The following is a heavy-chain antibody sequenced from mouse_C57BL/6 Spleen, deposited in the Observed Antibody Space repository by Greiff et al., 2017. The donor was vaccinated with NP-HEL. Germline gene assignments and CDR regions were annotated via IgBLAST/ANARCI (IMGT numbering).Heavy chain of an antibody. CDR3: ARLDDGYFY. J-gene: IGHJ2*01. D-gene: IGHD2-3*01. CDR1: GYTFTDYY. CDR2: INPNNGGT. V-gene: IGHV1-26*01. Sequence: EVQLQQSGPELVKPGASVKISCKASGYTFTDYYMNWVKQSHGKSLEWIGDINPNNGGTSYNQKFKGKATLTVDKSSSTAYMELRSLTSEDSAVYYWARLDDGYFYWGQGTTLTVSS.